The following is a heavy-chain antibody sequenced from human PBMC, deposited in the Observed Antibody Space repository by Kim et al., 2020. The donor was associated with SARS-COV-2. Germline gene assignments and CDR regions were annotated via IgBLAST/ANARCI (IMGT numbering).Heavy chain of an antibody. Sequence: GGSLRLSCAASGFTFSNAGMSWVRQAPGKGLEWVGRIKSKTDGGTTDYAAPVKGRFTISRDDSKNTLYLQMNSLKTEDTADYYCTTTLRYYDSSGYYRYWGQGTLVTVSS. CDR2: IKSKTDGGTT. V-gene: IGHV3-15*01. CDR3: TTTLRYYDSSGYYRY. CDR1: GFTFSNAG. J-gene: IGHJ4*02. D-gene: IGHD3-22*01.